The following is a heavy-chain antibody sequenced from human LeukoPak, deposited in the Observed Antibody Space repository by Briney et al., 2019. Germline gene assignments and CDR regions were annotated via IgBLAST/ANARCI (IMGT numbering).Heavy chain of an antibody. Sequence: GASVKVSCKTTGYTFTAYHLHWVRQAPGQGLEWMAWIQSDSGDTNYAQKFHGRVTVTRDKFTRTSYIEVDRLSPDDTAVYYCARDLTGDLYTFFDYWGQGTLVTVSS. V-gene: IGHV1-2*02. CDR1: GYTFTAYH. CDR2: IQSDSGDT. J-gene: IGHJ4*02. CDR3: ARDLTGDLYTFFDY. D-gene: IGHD3-16*02.